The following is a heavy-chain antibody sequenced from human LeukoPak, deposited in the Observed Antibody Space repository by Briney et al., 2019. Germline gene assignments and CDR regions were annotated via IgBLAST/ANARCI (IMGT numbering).Heavy chain of an antibody. CDR3: ARLLDNDSSGDPDTFDM. CDR2: IYYSGRT. V-gene: IGHV4-59*01. D-gene: IGHD3-22*01. Sequence: PSETLSLTCTVSGGSISSYYWSWIRQPPGKGLEWIGFIYYSGRTRYNPSLHSRVTISADTSKNHLSLKLTSVTAADTAVYYCARLLDNDSSGDPDTFDMWGQGIMVTVSS. J-gene: IGHJ3*02. CDR1: GGSISSYY.